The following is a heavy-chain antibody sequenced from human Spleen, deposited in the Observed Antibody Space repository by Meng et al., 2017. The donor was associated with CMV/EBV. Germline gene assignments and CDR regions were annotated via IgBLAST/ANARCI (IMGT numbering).Heavy chain of an antibody. J-gene: IGHJ4*02. Sequence: GESLKISCAASGFTFSNYAMTWVRQAPGKGLEWVSVIYSGGSSTHYADSVKGRFTISRDNSKNTLFLQMNSLRAEDTAVYYCAKDPGYTMTTYFDYWGQGTLVTVSS. CDR3: AKDPGYTMTTYFDY. D-gene: IGHD4-17*01. V-gene: IGHV3-23*03. CDR1: GFTFSNYA. CDR2: IYSGGSST.